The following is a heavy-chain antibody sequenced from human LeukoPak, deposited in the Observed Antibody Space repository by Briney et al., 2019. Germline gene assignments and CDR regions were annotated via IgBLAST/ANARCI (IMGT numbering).Heavy chain of an antibody. V-gene: IGHV4-4*07. D-gene: IGHD1-26*01. J-gene: IGHJ5*02. Sequence: SETLSLTCTVSGGSISSYYWSWIRQPPGKGLEWIGRIYTSGSTNYNPSLKSRVTMSVDTSKNQFSLKLSSVTAADTAVYYCARDQTVGAEYNWFDPWGQGTLVTVSS. CDR2: IYTSGST. CDR3: ARDQTVGAEYNWFDP. CDR1: GGSISSYY.